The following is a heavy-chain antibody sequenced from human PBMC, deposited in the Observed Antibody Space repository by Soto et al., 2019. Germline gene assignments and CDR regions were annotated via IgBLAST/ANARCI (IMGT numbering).Heavy chain of an antibody. CDR3: ARAINGAGEYFDI. D-gene: IGHD1-26*01. CDR1: GVSINSGTSS. V-gene: IGHV4-30-2*01. J-gene: IGHJ4*02. Sequence: SQTLSLPCAVSGVSINSGTSSWSWIRQPPGKGLEWVGYISHRGNTYYNSSLRSRVAISLDTSKNQFSLRLSSVTAADTAVYYCARAINGAGEYFDIWGQGTLVTVSS. CDR2: ISHRGNT.